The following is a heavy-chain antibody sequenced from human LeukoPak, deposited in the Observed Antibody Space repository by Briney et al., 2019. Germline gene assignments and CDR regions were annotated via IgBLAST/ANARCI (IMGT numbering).Heavy chain of an antibody. V-gene: IGHV3-23*01. J-gene: IGHJ4*02. D-gene: IGHD4-17*01. Sequence: GGSLRLSCAASGFTFSSYAMTWVRQAPGKGLEWVSAISGSGGNTHYADSVKGRFTISRDNSKNTLFLQMNSLRAEDAAVYYCAKVSRGELNDYWGQGTLVTVSS. CDR3: AKVSRGELNDY. CDR2: ISGSGGNT. CDR1: GFTFSSYA.